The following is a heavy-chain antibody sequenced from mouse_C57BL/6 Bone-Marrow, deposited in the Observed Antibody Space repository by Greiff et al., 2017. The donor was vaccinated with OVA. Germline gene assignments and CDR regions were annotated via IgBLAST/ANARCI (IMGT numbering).Heavy chain of an antibody. J-gene: IGHJ4*01. V-gene: IGHV1-69*01. D-gene: IGHD1-1*02. Sequence: QVHVKQPGAELVMPGASVKLSCKASGYTFTSYWMHWVKQRPGQGLEWIGEIDPSASSPTYNQKFKGKATLTVDKSSSTAYMQLSSLTSEDSAVYYCASEIWSYDMDYWGQGTSVTVSS. CDR3: ASEIWSYDMDY. CDR2: IDPSASSP. CDR1: GYTFTSYW.